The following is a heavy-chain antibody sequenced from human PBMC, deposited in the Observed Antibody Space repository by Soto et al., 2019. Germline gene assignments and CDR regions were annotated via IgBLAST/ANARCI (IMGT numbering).Heavy chain of an antibody. D-gene: IGHD4-17*01. CDR1: GYTFTSYG. CDR2: ISAYNGNT. CDR3: ARSVSEDYLPHYYYMDV. Sequence: GASVKVSCKASGYTFTSYGISCVRQAPVQGLEWMGWISAYNGNTNYAQKLQGRVTMTTDTSTSTAYMELRSLRSDDTAVYYCARSVSEDYLPHYYYMDVWSKRTTVTVSS. V-gene: IGHV1-18*01. J-gene: IGHJ6*03.